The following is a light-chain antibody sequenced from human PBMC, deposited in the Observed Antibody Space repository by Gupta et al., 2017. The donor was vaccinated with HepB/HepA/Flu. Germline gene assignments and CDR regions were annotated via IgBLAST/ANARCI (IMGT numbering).Light chain of an antibody. J-gene: IGKJ2*01. CDR1: QYVRDIY. Sequence: ETVLTQPPATLSLCPGDRATLSCRASQYVRDIYFAWYQQSPGQAPRLLMYGTSSRATGLPDRFSGSGSGTDFTLTISRREPEDFAVYYCHQEGSSPRTFGQGTKVEIK. V-gene: IGKV3-20*01. CDR2: GTS. CDR3: HQEGSSPRT.